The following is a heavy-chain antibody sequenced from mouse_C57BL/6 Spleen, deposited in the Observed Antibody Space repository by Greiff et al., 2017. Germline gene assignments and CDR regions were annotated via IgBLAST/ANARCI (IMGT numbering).Heavy chain of an antibody. V-gene: IGHV1-59*01. CDR3: AREMVTTRYFDY. CDR2: IDPSDSYT. J-gene: IGHJ2*01. Sequence: VQLQQPGAELVKPGASVKVSCKASGYTFTSYWMHWVKQRPGQGLAWIGVIDPSDSYTNYKQKFKGKATLTVDTSYSTAYMQLSSLTSEDSTVYYCAREMVTTRYFDYWGQGTTLTVSS. D-gene: IGHD2-2*01. CDR1: GYTFTSYW.